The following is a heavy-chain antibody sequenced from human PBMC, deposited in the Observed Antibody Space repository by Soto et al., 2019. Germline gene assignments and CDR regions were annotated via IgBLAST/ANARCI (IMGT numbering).Heavy chain of an antibody. V-gene: IGHV4-59*01. CDR3: AREEGYCISTSCYRTLNWFDP. CDR2: IYYSGST. J-gene: IGHJ5*02. Sequence: QVQLQESGPGLVKPSETLSLTCTVSGGSISSYYWSWIRQPPGKGLEGIGYIYYSGSTNYNPSLKSRVTISVDTSKNQFSLKLSPVTAADTAVYYCAREEGYCISTSCYRTLNWFDPWGQGTLVTVSS. CDR1: GGSISSYY. D-gene: IGHD2-2*02.